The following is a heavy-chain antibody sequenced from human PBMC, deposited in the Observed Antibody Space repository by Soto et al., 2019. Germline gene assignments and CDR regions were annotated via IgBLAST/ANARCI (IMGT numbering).Heavy chain of an antibody. D-gene: IGHD3-16*01. V-gene: IGHV1-69*08. CDR2: IIPILGIA. J-gene: IGHJ4*02. CDR3: AREWGRSRSDY. CDR1: GGTFSSYT. Sequence: QVQLVQSGAEVKKPGSSVKVSCTASGGTFSSYTISWVRQAPGQGLEWMGRIIPILGIANYAQKFQGRVTITADKSTSTAYMELSSLRSEDTAVYYCAREWGRSRSDYWGQGTLVTVSS.